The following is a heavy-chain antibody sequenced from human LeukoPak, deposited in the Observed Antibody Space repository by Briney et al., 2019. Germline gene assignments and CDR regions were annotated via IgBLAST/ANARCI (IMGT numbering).Heavy chain of an antibody. J-gene: IGHJ4*02. D-gene: IGHD3-10*01. CDR2: ISADEGNT. CDR1: GYTSTTYA. Sequence: ASLKVSCKASGYTSTTYAISWVRQAPRQGREWMGWISADEGNTNYAQKLQGRVTMTTDTSTSTAYMELRSLRSDDTAVYYCARDLSGRWITMVRGVISPFDYWGQGTLVTVSS. CDR3: ARDLSGRWITMVRGVISPFDY. V-gene: IGHV1-18*04.